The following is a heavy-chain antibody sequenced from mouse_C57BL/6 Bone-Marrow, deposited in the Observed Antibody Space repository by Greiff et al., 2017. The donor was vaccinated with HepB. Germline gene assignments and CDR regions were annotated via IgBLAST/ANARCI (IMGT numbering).Heavy chain of an antibody. V-gene: IGHV1-55*01. Sequence: QVQLQQPGAELVKPGASVKMSCKASGYTFTSYWITWVKQRPGQGLEWIGDIYPGSGSTNYNEKFKSKATLTVDTSSSTAYMQLSSLTSEDSAVYYCARGDYDYDDGGSYAMDYWGQGTSVTVSS. CDR3: ARGDYDYDDGGSYAMDY. CDR2: IYPGSGST. D-gene: IGHD2-4*01. CDR1: GYTFTSYW. J-gene: IGHJ4*01.